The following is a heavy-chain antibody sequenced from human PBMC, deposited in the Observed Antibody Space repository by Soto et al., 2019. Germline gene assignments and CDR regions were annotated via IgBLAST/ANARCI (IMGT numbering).Heavy chain of an antibody. J-gene: IGHJ4*02. V-gene: IGHV3-11*06. CDR2: ISSSSSYT. CDR3: ATYSGSYYYFDY. CDR1: GFTFSDYY. Sequence: QVQLVESGGGLVKPGGSLRLSCAASGFTFSDYYMSWIRQAPGKGLEWVSYISSSSSYTNYADSVKGRFTISRDNAKNSLYLQRNSLRAEDTAVYYCATYSGSYYYFDYWGQGTLVTVSS. D-gene: IGHD1-26*01.